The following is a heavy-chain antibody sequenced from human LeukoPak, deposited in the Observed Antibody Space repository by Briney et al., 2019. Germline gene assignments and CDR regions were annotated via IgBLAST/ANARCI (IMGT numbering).Heavy chain of an antibody. CDR1: GVSISSSNSY. J-gene: IGHJ6*03. CDR2: IYYSGST. Sequence: SETLSLTCTVSGVSISSSNSYWGWIRQPPGKGLEWIGSIYYSGSTYYNPSLKSRVTISVDTSKNQFSLKLSSVTAADTAVYYCARGDYYYYYYMDVWGKGTTVTISS. V-gene: IGHV4-39*01. D-gene: IGHD3-16*01. CDR3: ARGDYYYYYYMDV.